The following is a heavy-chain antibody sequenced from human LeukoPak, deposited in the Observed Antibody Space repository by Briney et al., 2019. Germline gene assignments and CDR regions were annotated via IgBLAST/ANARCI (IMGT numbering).Heavy chain of an antibody. CDR2: MSSDGRSG. J-gene: IGHJ4*02. V-gene: IGHV3-30*03. CDR1: GFTFSSYG. Sequence: GGSLRLSCAASGFTFSSYGMHWVRQAPGKGLEWVAVMSSDGRSGYYADSVRGRFTISRDNSKDTVYLQMNSLRAEDTAVFYCARDLDYWGQGTLVTVSS. CDR3: ARDLDY.